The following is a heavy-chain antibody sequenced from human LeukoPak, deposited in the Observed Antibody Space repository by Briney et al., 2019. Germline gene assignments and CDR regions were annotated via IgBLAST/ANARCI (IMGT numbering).Heavy chain of an antibody. CDR2: IWYDGSNK. J-gene: IGHJ4*02. V-gene: IGHV3-33*01. CDR1: GFTFSSYG. Sequence: GGSLRLSCAASGFTFSSYGMHWVRQAPGKGLEWVAVIWYDGSNKYYADSVKGRFTISRDNSENTPYLQMNSLRAEDTAVYYCARQGTYGDNDYWGQGTLVTVSS. CDR3: ARQGTYGDNDY. D-gene: IGHD4-17*01.